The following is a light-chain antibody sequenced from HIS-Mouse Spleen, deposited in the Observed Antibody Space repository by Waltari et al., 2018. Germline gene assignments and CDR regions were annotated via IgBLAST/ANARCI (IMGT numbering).Light chain of an antibody. J-gene: IGLJ2*01. CDR1: SSDVGSYNL. CDR3: CSYAGSSTFEV. CDR2: EGS. V-gene: IGLV2-23*03. Sequence: QSALTQPASVSGSPGQSLTISCPGTSSDVGSYNLVSWYHQQPGKAPKLMIYEGSKRPSGVSNRFSGSKSGNTASLTISGLQAEDEADYYCCSYAGSSTFEVFGGGTKLTVL.